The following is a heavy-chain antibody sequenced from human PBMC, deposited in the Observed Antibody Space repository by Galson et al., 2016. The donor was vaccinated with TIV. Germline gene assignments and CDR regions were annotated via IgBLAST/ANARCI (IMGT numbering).Heavy chain of an antibody. CDR1: GLSVSINY. CDR3: ARDRIVDATYYYYYYGMDV. Sequence: SLRLSCAAPGLSVSINYMTWVRQAPGKGLGWVSLISDGGRTFYPDSVKGRFTISRDKSKNTLFLQMNSLRVEDTAVYYCARDRIVDATYYYYYYGMDVWGQGTAVTVSS. J-gene: IGHJ6*02. CDR2: ISDGGRT. V-gene: IGHV3-66*02. D-gene: IGHD1-26*01.